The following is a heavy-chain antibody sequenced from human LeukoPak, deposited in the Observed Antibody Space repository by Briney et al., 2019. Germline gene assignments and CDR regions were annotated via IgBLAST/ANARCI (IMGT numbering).Heavy chain of an antibody. D-gene: IGHD4-17*01. J-gene: IGHJ4*02. CDR2: IKQDGSEK. CDR3: ARKGDYVPDYFDY. Sequence: PGGSLRLSCAASGFTFKSYWMSWVRQAPGKGLEWVANIKQDGSEKYYVDSVKGRFTISRDNAKNSLYLQMNSLRAEDTAVYYCARKGDYVPDYFDYWGQGTLVTVSS. CDR1: GFTFKSYW. V-gene: IGHV3-7*01.